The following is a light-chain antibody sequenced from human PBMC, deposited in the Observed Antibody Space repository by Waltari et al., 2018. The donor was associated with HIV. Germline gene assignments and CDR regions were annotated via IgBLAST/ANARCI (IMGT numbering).Light chain of an antibody. CDR2: DTS. V-gene: IGKV1-33*01. Sequence: LSASVGDRLTITCQASQDIRNYLNWYQQKPGKAPKLLIYDTSKLERGVPSRFSGTGSGTYFTFTISGLQPEDVATYYCQQYHSLKAFGQGTKVEI. CDR1: QDIRNY. J-gene: IGKJ1*01. CDR3: QQYHSLKA.